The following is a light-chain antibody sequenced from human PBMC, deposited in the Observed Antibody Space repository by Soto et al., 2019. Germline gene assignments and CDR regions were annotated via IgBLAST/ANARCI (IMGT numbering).Light chain of an antibody. CDR3: SLYTSSSTYV. Sequence: QSALTQPASVSGSPGQSITISCTGTSSDVGGYNYVSWYQQHPGKAPKLMIYEVSNRPSGVSNRFSGSKSGNTASLTISGLQAEDEADYYCSLYTSSSTYVFGTGTKAPS. V-gene: IGLV2-14*01. CDR2: EVS. CDR1: SSDVGGYNY. J-gene: IGLJ1*01.